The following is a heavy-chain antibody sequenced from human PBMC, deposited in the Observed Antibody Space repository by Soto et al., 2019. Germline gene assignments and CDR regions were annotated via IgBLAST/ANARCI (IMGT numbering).Heavy chain of an antibody. J-gene: IGHJ4*02. CDR1: GFTFSSYG. Sequence: GGSLRLSCAASGFTFSSYGMHWVRQAPGKGLEWVAVISYDGSNKYYADSVKGRFTISRDNSKNTLYLQMNSLRAEDTAVYYCAKDGGNTIVVVPAAIVGPKPPDYWGQGTLVTVSS. CDR2: ISYDGSNK. D-gene: IGHD2-2*01. V-gene: IGHV3-30*18. CDR3: AKDGGNTIVVVPAAIVGPKPPDY.